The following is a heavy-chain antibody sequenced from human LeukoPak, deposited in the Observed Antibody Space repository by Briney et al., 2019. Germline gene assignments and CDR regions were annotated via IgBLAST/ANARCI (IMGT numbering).Heavy chain of an antibody. V-gene: IGHV4-61*02. CDR1: GGSISSGSYY. D-gene: IGHD3-22*01. J-gene: IGHJ4*02. CDR2: IYTSGST. Sequence: RASQTLSLSCTVSGGSISSGSYYWSWIRQPAGKGLEWIGRIYTSGSTKYNHSLKSRFTITVDTSKNRFSLKLSSVTAADTAVYYCARADHDYYDSSGYLGYWGQGTLVTVSS. CDR3: ARADHDYYDSSGYLGY.